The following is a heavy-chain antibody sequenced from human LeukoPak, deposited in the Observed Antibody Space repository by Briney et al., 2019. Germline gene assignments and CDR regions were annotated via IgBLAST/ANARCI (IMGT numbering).Heavy chain of an antibody. CDR3: ASFPVGCSSTSCYRDY. CDR1: GGSISSSGYY. CDR2: IYYSGST. V-gene: IGHV4-39*01. D-gene: IGHD2-2*02. Sequence: KPSETLSLTCTVSGGSISSSGYYWGWIRQPPGKGLEWIVSIYYSGSTYYNPSLKSRVTISVDTSKNQFSLKLSSVTAADTAVYYCASFPVGCSSTSCYRDYWGQGTLVTVSS. J-gene: IGHJ4*02.